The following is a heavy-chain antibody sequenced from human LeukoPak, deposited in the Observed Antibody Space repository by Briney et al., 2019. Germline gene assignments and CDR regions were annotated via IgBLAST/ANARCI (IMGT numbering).Heavy chain of an antibody. CDR3: ARGSSYGDYYYFDY. V-gene: IGHV1-8*01. J-gene: IGHJ4*02. D-gene: IGHD4-17*01. CDR1: GYTFTSYD. CDR2: MNPNSGNT. Sequence: ASVKVSCEASGYTFTSYDINWVRQATGQGLEWMGWMNPNSGNTGYAQKFRGRVTMTRDMSTSTVYMELSSLRSEDTAVYYCARGSSYGDYYYFDYWGQGTLVTVSS.